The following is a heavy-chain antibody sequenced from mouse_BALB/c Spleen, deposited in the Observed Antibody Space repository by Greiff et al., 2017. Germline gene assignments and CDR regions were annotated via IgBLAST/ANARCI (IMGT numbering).Heavy chain of an antibody. Sequence: EVQGVESGGGLVQPGGSRKLSCAASGFTFSSFGMHWVRQAPEKGLEWVAYISSGSSTIYYADTVKGRFTISRDNPKNTLFLQMTSLRSEDTAMYYCARYGDYDPFAYWGEGTLVTVSA. J-gene: IGHJ3*01. V-gene: IGHV5-17*02. D-gene: IGHD2-4*01. CDR3: ARYGDYDPFAY. CDR2: ISSGSSTI. CDR1: GFTFSSFG.